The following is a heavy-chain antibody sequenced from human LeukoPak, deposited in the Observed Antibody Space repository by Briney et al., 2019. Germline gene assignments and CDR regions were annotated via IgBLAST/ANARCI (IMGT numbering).Heavy chain of an antibody. CDR3: ARDRSGMATADY. J-gene: IGHJ4*02. CDR1: GFTFSYYG. V-gene: IGHV3-48*01. Sequence: PGGSLRLSCAASGFTFSYYGMNWVRQAPGKGLEWVSHISSDSRTIQYADSVRGRFTISRDNAKNILFLQMNSLRAEDTAVYYCARDRSGMATADYWGQGTLVTVSS. D-gene: IGHD5-24*01. CDR2: ISSDSRTI.